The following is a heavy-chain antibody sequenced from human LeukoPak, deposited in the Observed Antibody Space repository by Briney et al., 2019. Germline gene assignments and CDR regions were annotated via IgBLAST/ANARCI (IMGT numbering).Heavy chain of an antibody. V-gene: IGHV3-48*03. CDR1: GFTFSSYE. CDR3: AKSPGRATSNWFDP. CDR2: ISSRDSTT. J-gene: IGHJ5*02. Sequence: GGSLRLSCAASGFTFSSYEMNWVRQAPGKGLEWVSYISSRDSTTYYADSVKGRFTISRDNAKNSLYLQMNSQRAEDTAVYYCAKSPGRATSNWFDPWGQGTLVTVSS. D-gene: IGHD5-12*01.